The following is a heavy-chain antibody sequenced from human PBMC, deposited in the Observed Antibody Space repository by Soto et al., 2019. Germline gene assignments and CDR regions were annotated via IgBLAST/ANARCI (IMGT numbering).Heavy chain of an antibody. CDR1: GYTFTSYG. J-gene: IGHJ5*02. CDR3: ARDRYYGSGSYWLNWFDP. Sequence: GASVKVSCKASGYTFTSYGISWVRQAPGQGLEWMGWISAYNGNTNYAQKLQGRVTMTTDTSTSTAYMELRSLRSDDTAVYYCARDRYYGSGSYWLNWFDPWGQGTLVTVSS. D-gene: IGHD3-10*01. V-gene: IGHV1-18*01. CDR2: ISAYNGNT.